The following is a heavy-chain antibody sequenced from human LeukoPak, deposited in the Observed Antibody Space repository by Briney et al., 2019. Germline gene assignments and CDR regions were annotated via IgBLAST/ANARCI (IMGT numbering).Heavy chain of an antibody. V-gene: IGHV4-4*07. J-gene: IGHJ3*02. CDR2: IYTSGSS. Sequence: SETLSLTCTVSGGSISIYYWTWIRQPAGKGLEWIGRIYTSGSSNYNPSLKSRVTISVDTSKNQFSLKLSSVTAADTAVYYCASYTDAFDIWGQGTMVTVSS. CDR1: GGSISIYY. D-gene: IGHD3-16*01. CDR3: ASYTDAFDI.